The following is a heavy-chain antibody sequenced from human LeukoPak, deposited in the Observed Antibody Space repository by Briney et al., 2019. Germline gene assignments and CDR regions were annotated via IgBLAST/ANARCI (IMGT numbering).Heavy chain of an antibody. CDR3: ARDQYDTWSRRGNFDS. V-gene: IGHV3-48*02. CDR1: GFTFSTYS. CDR2: ISSSSSTI. D-gene: IGHD3-3*01. J-gene: IGHJ4*02. Sequence: GGSLRLSCTASGFTFSTYSMNWVRQAPGKGLEWVSYISSSSSTIYYADSVKGRFTISRDNAKNSLYLQMNSLRDEDTAVFYCARDQYDTWSRRGNFDSWGQGTLVIVSS.